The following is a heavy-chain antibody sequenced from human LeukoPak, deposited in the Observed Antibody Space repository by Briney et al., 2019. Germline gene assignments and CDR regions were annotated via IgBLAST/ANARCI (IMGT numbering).Heavy chain of an antibody. CDR1: GGSISSGGYY. CDR2: IYHSGST. J-gene: IGHJ5*02. D-gene: IGHD5-18*01. V-gene: IGHV4-30-2*01. CDR3: ARGGYSYGNWFDP. Sequence: PSETLSLTCTVSGGSISSGGYYWSWIRQPPGKGLEWIGYIYHSGSTYYNPSLKSRVTISVDRSKNQFSLKLSSVTAADTAVYYCARGGYSYGNWFDPWGQGTLVTVSS.